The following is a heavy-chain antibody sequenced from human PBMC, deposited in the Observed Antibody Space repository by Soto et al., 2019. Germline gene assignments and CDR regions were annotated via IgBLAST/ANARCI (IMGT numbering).Heavy chain of an antibody. V-gene: IGHV4-59*12. CDR2: IYYSGST. CDR1: GGSISSYY. D-gene: IGHD2-15*01. CDR3: ARETVAATRGYYYYYMDV. J-gene: IGHJ6*03. Sequence: PSETLSLTCTVSGGSISSYYWSWIRQPPGKGLEWIGYIYYSGSTNYNPSLKSRVTISVDTSKNQFSLKLSSVTAADTAVYYCARETVAATRGYYYYYMDVWGKGTTVTVSS.